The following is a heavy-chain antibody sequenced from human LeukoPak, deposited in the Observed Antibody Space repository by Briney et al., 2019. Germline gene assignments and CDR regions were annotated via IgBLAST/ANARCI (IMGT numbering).Heavy chain of an antibody. Sequence: GRSLRLSCAASGFTFSSYAMHWVRQAPGKGLEWVAVISYDGSNKYYADSVKGRFTISRDNSKNTLYLQMNSLRAEDTAVYYCAREWELTEFDYWGQGTLVTDSS. CDR3: AREWELTEFDY. CDR1: GFTFSSYA. D-gene: IGHD1-26*01. CDR2: ISYDGSNK. J-gene: IGHJ4*02. V-gene: IGHV3-30-3*01.